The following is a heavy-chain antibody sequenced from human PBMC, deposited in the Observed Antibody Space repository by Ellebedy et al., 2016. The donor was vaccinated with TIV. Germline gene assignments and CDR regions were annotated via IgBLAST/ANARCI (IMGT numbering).Heavy chain of an antibody. CDR1: GFIFSDYY. Sequence: GGSLRLSCAASGFIFSDYYMIWIRQAPGKGLEWVSYISNSGSTIYYADSVKGRFTISRDNAKNSLSLLMTSLRAEDTAVYYCARDARFIDQQHNWFDPWGQGTLVTVSS. D-gene: IGHD2-2*01. CDR3: ARDARFIDQQHNWFDP. J-gene: IGHJ5*02. CDR2: ISNSGSTI. V-gene: IGHV3-11*01.